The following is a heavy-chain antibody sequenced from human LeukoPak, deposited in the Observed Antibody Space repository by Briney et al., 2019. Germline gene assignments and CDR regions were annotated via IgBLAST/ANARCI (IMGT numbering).Heavy chain of an antibody. Sequence: ASVKVSCKVSGYSLTGVSKYWVRQAPGKGLEWMGGFDLDGAGETFFAQKFEGRVTMTEDTSTDTVYMELSNLRSDDTAVYYCERGDQYHLLKEGGRGTRATVPS. CDR3: ERGDQYHLLKE. V-gene: IGHV1-24*01. J-gene: IGHJ4*02. CDR2: FDLDGAGET. D-gene: IGHD3-10*01. CDR1: GYSLTGVS.